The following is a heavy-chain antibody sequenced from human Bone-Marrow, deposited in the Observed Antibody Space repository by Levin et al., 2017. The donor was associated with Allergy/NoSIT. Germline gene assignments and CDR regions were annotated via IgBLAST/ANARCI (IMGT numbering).Heavy chain of an antibody. J-gene: IGHJ6*02. V-gene: IGHV4-34*01. CDR2: INHSGST. CDR1: GGSFSGYY. D-gene: IGHD6-19*01. CDR3: ARHIAVAAHYYYYGMDV. Sequence: SETLSLTCAVYGGSFSGYYWSWIRQPPGKGLEWIGEINHSGSTNYNPSLKSRVTISVDTSKNQFSLKLSSVTAADTAVYYCARHIAVAAHYYYYGMDVWGQGTTVTVSS.